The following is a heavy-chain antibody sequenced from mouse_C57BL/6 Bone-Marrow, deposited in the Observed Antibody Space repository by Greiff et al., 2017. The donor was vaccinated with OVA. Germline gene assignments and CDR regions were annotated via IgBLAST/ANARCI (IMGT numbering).Heavy chain of an antibody. CDR3: ARGELGRLRRGYYFDY. V-gene: IGHV1-18*01. CDR2: INPNNGGT. D-gene: IGHD4-1*01. Sequence: EVQLQQSGPELVKPGASVKIPCKASGYTFTDYNMDWVKQSHGKSLEWIGDINPNNGGTIYNQKFKGKATLTVDKSSSTAYMELRSLTSEDTAVYYCARGELGRLRRGYYFDYWGQGTTLTVSS. J-gene: IGHJ2*01. CDR1: GYTFTDYN.